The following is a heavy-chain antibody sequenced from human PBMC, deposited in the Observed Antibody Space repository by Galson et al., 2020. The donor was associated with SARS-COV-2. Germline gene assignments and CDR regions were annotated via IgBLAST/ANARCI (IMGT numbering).Heavy chain of an antibody. CDR1: GGSISSYY. D-gene: IGHD2-15*01. J-gene: IGHJ5*02. Sequence: SETLSLTCTVSGGSISSYYWSWIRQPPGKGLEWIGYLYYSGSTNYNPSLKSRVTISVHTSKNQFSLKLSSVTAADTAVYYCASINCSGGSCYWFDPWGQGTLVTVSS. CDR2: LYYSGST. CDR3: ASINCSGGSCYWFDP. V-gene: IGHV4-59*08.